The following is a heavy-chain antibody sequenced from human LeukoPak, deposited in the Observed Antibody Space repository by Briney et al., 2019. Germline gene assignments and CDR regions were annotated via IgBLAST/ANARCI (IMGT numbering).Heavy chain of an antibody. V-gene: IGHV4/OR15-8*01. Sequence: PSETLSLTCAVSGASIASHSWWSWVRQPPGKGLEWIGEVYHSGGANYKPSPKSRVTISVDTSRNHFSLKLTSVTAADTAVYFCAYNRNFALDNWGQGTLVTVSS. CDR1: GASIASHSW. D-gene: IGHD1-14*01. CDR2: VYHSGGA. J-gene: IGHJ4*01. CDR3: AYNRNFALDN.